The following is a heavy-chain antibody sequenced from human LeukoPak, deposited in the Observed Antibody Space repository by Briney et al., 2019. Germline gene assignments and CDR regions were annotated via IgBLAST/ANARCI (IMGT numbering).Heavy chain of an antibody. CDR2: IWFDGSNK. J-gene: IGHJ3*02. D-gene: IGHD3-3*01. V-gene: IGHV3-33*01. Sequence: PGGSLRLSCAASGFTFSSYGMHWVRQAPGKGLEWVAVIWFDGSNKYFADSVEGRFTISRDNAKNSLYLQMNSLRAEDTAVYYCARDRVYYDFWSGYHRGGTTNDAFDIWGQGTMVTVSS. CDR1: GFTFSSYG. CDR3: ARDRVYYDFWSGYHRGGTTNDAFDI.